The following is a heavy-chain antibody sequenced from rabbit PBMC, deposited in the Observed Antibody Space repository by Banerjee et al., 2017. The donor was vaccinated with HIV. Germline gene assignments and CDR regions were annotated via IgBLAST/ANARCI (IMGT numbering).Heavy chain of an antibody. J-gene: IGHJ6*01. Sequence: VLQAPGKGLEWIACIDSGSSGFTYFATWARGRFTCSKTSSTTVTLQMTRLTAADTATYFCARDTSSSFSSYGMDLWGPGTLVTVS. D-gene: IGHD1-1*01. CDR2: IDSGSSGFT. CDR3: ARDTSSSFSSYGMDL. V-gene: IGHV1S40*01.